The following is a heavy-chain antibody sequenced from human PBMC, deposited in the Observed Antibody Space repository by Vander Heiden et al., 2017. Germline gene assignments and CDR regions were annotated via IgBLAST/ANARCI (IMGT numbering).Heavy chain of an antibody. CDR1: GGSISSSSYY. CDR3: ASPSGAAWGAFDY. J-gene: IGHJ4*02. CDR2: IYYSGST. Sequence: QLQLQESGPGLVKPSETLSLTCTVSGGSISSSSYYWGWIRQPPGKGLEWIGSIYYSGSTYYNPSLKSRVTISVDTSKNQFSRKLSSVTAADTAVYYCASPSGAAWGAFDYWGQGTLVTVSS. V-gene: IGHV4-39*01. D-gene: IGHD3-16*01.